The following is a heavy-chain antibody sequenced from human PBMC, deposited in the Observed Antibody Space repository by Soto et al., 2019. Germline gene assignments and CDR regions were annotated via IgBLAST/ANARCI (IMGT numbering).Heavy chain of an antibody. D-gene: IGHD5-18*01. CDR2: ISYDESTT. J-gene: IGHJ4*02. CDR3: ARGGANTAMAHDY. CDR1: GFTFSRYW. Sequence: PGGSLRLSXAASGFTFSRYWMHWVRQAPGKGLVWVSRISYDESTTDYADSVKGRFTISRDSAKNTLYLQMNSLRAEDTAVYFCARGGANTAMAHDYWGQGTLVTVSS. V-gene: IGHV3-74*01.